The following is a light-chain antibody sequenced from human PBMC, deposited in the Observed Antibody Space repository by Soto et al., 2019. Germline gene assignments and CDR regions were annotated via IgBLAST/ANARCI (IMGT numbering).Light chain of an antibody. CDR3: QPRSNWPPT. J-gene: IGKJ2*01. Sequence: EIVLTHSPATLSLSPGERATLSCSASQSVSRYLAWYQQKPGQAPRLLIYAASNRATGIPARFSCSGSGTDFTLTISSLEPEDFAVYYCQPRSNWPPTFGQGTKLEIK. V-gene: IGKV3-11*01. CDR1: QSVSRY. CDR2: AAS.